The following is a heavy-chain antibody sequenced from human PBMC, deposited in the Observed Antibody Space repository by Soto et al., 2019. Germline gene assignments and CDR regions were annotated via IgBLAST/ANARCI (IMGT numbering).Heavy chain of an antibody. CDR1: GFSVTSNY. Sequence: EVHLVESGGGLIQTGGSLRLSCAASGFSVTSNYMSWVRQTAGKGLEWVSALYSGGTTYYRDSVKGRFTISSDSHKNTLYVQMNSLGVEDTAMYFCARATTTTTSFDSWGQGTMVTVSS. CDR3: ARATTTTTSFDS. V-gene: IGHV3-53*01. J-gene: IGHJ4*02. D-gene: IGHD1-7*01. CDR2: LYSGGTT.